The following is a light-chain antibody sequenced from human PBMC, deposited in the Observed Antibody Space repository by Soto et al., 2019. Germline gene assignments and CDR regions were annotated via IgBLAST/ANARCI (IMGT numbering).Light chain of an antibody. Sequence: DIQLTQSPSFLSASVGDRVTITCRASQGISSYLAWYQQKPGKAPKLLIYAASTLQSGVPSRFSGSGSGTEFTLTISSLQPEDFASYYCQQLNSYPLTPFGQETRLEIK. CDR2: AAS. CDR3: QQLNSYPLTP. V-gene: IGKV1-9*01. CDR1: QGISSY. J-gene: IGKJ5*01.